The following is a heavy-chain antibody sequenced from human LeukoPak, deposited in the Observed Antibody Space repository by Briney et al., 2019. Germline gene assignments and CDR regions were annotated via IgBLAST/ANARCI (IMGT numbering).Heavy chain of an antibody. CDR2: IKQDGSEK. V-gene: IGHV3-7*01. D-gene: IGHD5-18*01. CDR3: ARVPIQLWPGYYFDY. CDR1: GFTFSSYW. Sequence: GGSLRLSCAASGFTFSSYWMSWVRQAPGKGLEWVANIKQDGSEKYYVDSVKGRFTISRDNAKNSLYLQMNSLRAEDTAVYYCARVPIQLWPGYYFDYWGQGTLVTVSS. J-gene: IGHJ4*02.